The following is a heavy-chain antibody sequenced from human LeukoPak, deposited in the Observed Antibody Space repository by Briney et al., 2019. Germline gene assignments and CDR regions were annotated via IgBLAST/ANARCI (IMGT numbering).Heavy chain of an antibody. CDR2: IWYDGSNK. CDR3: ATDRATQYFDY. V-gene: IGHV3-30*02. D-gene: IGHD2-15*01. CDR1: GITFRSYG. Sequence: GGSLRLSCAASGITFRSYGMHWVRQAPGKGLEWVAFIWYDGSNKYCADSVKGRFTISRDNSRNTLFLQMNSLRAEDTAVYYCATDRATQYFDYWGQGTLVSVSS. J-gene: IGHJ4*02.